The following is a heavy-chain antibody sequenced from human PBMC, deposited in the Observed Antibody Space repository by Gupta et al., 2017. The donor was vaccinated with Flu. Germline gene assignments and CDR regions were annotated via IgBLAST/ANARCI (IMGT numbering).Heavy chain of an antibody. Sequence: FSSYSMNWVRQAPGKGLEWVSSISSSSSYIYYADSVKGRFTISRDNAKNSLYLQMNSLRAEDTAVYYCARSGGYYYANFDYWGQGTLVTVSS. CDR1: FSSYS. CDR3: ARSGGYYYANFDY. J-gene: IGHJ4*02. V-gene: IGHV3-21*01. D-gene: IGHD3-22*01. CDR2: ISSSSSYI.